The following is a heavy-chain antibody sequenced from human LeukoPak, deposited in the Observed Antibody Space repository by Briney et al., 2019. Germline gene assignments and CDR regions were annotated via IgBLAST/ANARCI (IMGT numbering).Heavy chain of an antibody. D-gene: IGHD6-13*01. CDR2: ILVGGNT. CDR3: AKDVIAAAYYGMDV. Sequence: PGGSLRLSCAASGFTFNNCAMSWVRQAPGKGLEWVSVILVGGNTYYADSVKGRFTISRDNSKNTLYLQMNSLRADDTAVYYCAKDVIAAAYYGMDVWGQGTTVTVSS. J-gene: IGHJ6*02. V-gene: IGHV3-23*01. CDR1: GFTFNNCA.